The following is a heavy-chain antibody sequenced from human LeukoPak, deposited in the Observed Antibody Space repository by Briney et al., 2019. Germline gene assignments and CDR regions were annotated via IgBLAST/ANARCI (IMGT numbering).Heavy chain of an antibody. J-gene: IGHJ3*02. CDR3: AKPVAAPEPDAFDN. Sequence: GGSLRLSCAASGFTFSSYGMHWVRQAPGKGLEWVAFIRYDGSNKYYADSVKGRFTISRDNSKNTLYLQMNSLRAEDTAVYYCAKPVAAPEPDAFDNWGQGTMVTVSS. D-gene: IGHD6-13*01. CDR2: IRYDGSNK. V-gene: IGHV3-30*02. CDR1: GFTFSSYG.